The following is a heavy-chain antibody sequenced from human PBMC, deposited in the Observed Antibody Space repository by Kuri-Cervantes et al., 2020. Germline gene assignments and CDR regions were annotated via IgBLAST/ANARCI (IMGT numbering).Heavy chain of an antibody. CDR2: ISSSSSYI. D-gene: IGHD3-10*02. J-gene: IGHJ6*02. V-gene: IGHV3-21*04. Sequence: GESLKISCAASGFTFSSYSMNWVRQAPGKGLEWVSSISSSSSYIYYADSVKGRFTISRDNSKNSLYLQMNSLRTEDTALYYCAKAMFGESPIYGMDVWGQGTTVTVSS. CDR3: AKAMFGESPIYGMDV. CDR1: GFTFSSYS.